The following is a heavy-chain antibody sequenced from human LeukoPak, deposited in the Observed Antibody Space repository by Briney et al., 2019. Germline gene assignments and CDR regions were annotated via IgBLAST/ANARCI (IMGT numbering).Heavy chain of an antibody. V-gene: IGHV1-18*01. CDR1: GYTFTSYG. D-gene: IGHD4-17*01. J-gene: IGHJ4*02. CDR2: ISVYNGNT. CDR3: ARGSSVTTRRPFDY. Sequence: ASVKVSCKASGYTFTSYGISWVRQAPGQGLEWMGWISVYNGNTNYAQKLQGRVTMTTDTSTSTAYMELRNLRSDDTAVYYCARGSSVTTRRPFDYWGQGTLVTVSS.